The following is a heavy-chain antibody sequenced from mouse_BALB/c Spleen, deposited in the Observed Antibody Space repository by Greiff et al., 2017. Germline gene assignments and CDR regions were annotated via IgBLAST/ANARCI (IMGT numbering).Heavy chain of an antibody. CDR3: TRSDNYYGSSFAY. D-gene: IGHD1-1*01. V-gene: IGHV1-5*01. CDR1: GYTFTSYW. J-gene: IGHJ3*01. CDR2: IYPGNSDT. Sequence: VQLKQSGTVLARPGASVKMSCKASGYTFTSYWMHWVKQRPGQGLEWIGAIYPGNSDTSYNQKFKGKAKLTAVTSTSTAYMELSSLTNEDSAVYYCTRSDNYYGSSFAYWGQGTLGTVSA.